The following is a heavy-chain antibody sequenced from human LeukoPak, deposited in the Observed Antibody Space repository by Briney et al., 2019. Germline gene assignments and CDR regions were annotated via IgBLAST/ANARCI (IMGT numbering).Heavy chain of an antibody. CDR3: TREVSGSLYFDY. Sequence: GGSLRLSCAASGFTFSDYYMSWIRQAPGKGLEWVSYISSSGSTIYYADSVKGRFTISRDNAKNTLYLQMNSLRAEDTAVYYCTREVSGSLYFDYWGQGTLVTVSS. CDR1: GFTFSDYY. J-gene: IGHJ4*02. CDR2: ISSSGSTI. D-gene: IGHD1-26*01. V-gene: IGHV3-11*04.